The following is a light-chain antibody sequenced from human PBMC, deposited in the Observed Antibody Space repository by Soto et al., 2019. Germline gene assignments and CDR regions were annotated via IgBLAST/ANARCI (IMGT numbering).Light chain of an antibody. CDR3: QQYKNWPPPIT. J-gene: IGKJ5*01. V-gene: IGKV3-15*01. Sequence: EIVMTQSPATLSVSPGERATLSCRASQSVSSNLAWYQQKPGQAPRLLIYGASTRATGIPARFSGSGSGTEFTLTISSLQAEDFAVYDCQQYKNWPPPITFGQGTRLEIK. CDR1: QSVSSN. CDR2: GAS.